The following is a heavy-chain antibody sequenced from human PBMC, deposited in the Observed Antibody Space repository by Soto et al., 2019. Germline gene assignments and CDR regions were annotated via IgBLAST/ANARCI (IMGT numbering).Heavy chain of an antibody. CDR3: ARECGISTSCSPGGMDV. Sequence: EVQLVESGGGLVQPGGSLRLSCAASGFTFSSYDMHWVRQATGKGLEWVSAIGTAGDTYYPGSVKGRFTISRENAKNSLYLQMNSLRAGDTAAYYCARECGISTSCSPGGMDVWGQGTTVTVSS. J-gene: IGHJ6*02. CDR1: GFTFSSYD. CDR2: IGTAGDT. D-gene: IGHD2-2*01. V-gene: IGHV3-13*01.